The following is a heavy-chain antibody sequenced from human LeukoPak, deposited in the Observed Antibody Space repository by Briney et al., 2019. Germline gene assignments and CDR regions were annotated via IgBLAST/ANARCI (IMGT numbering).Heavy chain of an antibody. CDR2: IKSKIDGGTT. CDR1: GFTFSNYG. D-gene: IGHD2-8*01. Sequence: GGSLRLSCAASGFTFSNYGMSWVRQAPGKGLEWVGGIKSKIDGGTTDYAAPVTGRFTISRDDSKNTLYLQMNSLKTEDTAVYYCTTRVGVYFSGLDSDYFDYWGQGTLVTVSS. V-gene: IGHV3-15*01. CDR3: TTRVGVYFSGLDSDYFDY. J-gene: IGHJ4*02.